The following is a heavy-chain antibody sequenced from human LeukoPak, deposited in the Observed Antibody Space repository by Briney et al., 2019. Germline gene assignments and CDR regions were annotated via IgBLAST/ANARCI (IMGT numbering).Heavy chain of an antibody. CDR1: GFTFSSYS. CDR3: ARDSRSFIVMITEPRKNLVDY. CDR2: ILYDGSNK. D-gene: IGHD3-16*01. Sequence: GGSLRLSCAASGFTFSSYSMHWVRQAPGKGLEWVAVILYDGSNKYYADSVKGRFTISRDNSKNTLYLQMNSLRVEDTAVYYCARDSRSFIVMITEPRKNLVDYWGQGTLVTVSS. J-gene: IGHJ4*02. V-gene: IGHV3-30*04.